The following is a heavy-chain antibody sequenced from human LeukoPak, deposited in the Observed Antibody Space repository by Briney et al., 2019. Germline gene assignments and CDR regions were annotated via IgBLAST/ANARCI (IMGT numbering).Heavy chain of an antibody. D-gene: IGHD5-12*01. Sequence: SETLSLTCIVSGASISSGNYYWTWIRPPAGGGLEWIGRVHTTGGTNYHPSFKSRLSISGDTSKNQFSLQLSSVTAADTAVYYCARYRYSGYDDAFDVWGQGTMVTVSS. CDR2: VHTTGGT. J-gene: IGHJ3*01. CDR3: ARYRYSGYDDAFDV. V-gene: IGHV4-61*02. CDR1: GASISSGNYY.